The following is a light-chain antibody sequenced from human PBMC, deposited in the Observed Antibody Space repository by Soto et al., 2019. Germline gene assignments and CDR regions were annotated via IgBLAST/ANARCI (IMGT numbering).Light chain of an antibody. CDR3: QQYNNYSST. J-gene: IGKJ2*01. V-gene: IGKV1-5*03. CDR2: KAS. CDR1: QSISSW. Sequence: DIQMTQSPSTLSASVGDRVTITCRASQSISSWLAWYQQKPGKDPQLLIYKASSLESGDPSRFRGSGSGTEFTLTITSLQPDDFATYYGQQYNNYSSTFGQGTKLEIK.